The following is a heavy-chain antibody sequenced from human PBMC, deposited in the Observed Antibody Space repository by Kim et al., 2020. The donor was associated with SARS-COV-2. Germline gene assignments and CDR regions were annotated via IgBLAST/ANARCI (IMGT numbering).Heavy chain of an antibody. CDR2: NKK. CDR3: ARPYGGNYYFDY. V-gene: IGHV3-30-3*01. D-gene: IGHD4-17*01. Sequence: NKKYTPNSVKGRYTNPRDNSNNTLYLQMNRLGAEDTHIYYCARPYGGNYYFDYWGQGTLVTVSS. J-gene: IGHJ4*02.